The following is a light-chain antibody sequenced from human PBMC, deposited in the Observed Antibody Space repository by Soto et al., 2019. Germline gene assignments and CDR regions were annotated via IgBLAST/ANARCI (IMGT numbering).Light chain of an antibody. Sequence: IVLRYSSGTLSLCPGERATLSCRASQSVSSSYLAWYQQKPGQAPRLLIYGASSRATGIPDRFSGSGSGTDFTLTISRLEPEDFAVYYCQQYGSSPLTFGGGTKVDIK. CDR1: QSVSSSY. J-gene: IGKJ4*01. V-gene: IGKV3-20*01. CDR3: QQYGSSPLT. CDR2: GAS.